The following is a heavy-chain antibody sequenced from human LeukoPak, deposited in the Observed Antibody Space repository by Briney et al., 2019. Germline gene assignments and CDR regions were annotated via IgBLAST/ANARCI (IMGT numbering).Heavy chain of an antibody. CDR3: AKDLGRYYYDSSGYLFDY. V-gene: IGHV3-33*06. D-gene: IGHD3-22*01. CDR2: IWYDGSNK. J-gene: IGHJ4*02. CDR1: GFTFSSYG. Sequence: GGSLRLXCAASGFTFSSYGMHWVRQAPGKGPEWVAVIWYDGSNKYYADSVKGRFTISRDNSKNALYLQMNSLRAEDTAVYYCAKDLGRYYYDSSGYLFDYWGQGTLVTVSS.